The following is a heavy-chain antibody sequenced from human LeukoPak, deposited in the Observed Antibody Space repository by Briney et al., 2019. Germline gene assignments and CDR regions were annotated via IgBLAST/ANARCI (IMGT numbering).Heavy chain of an antibody. CDR1: GGSISSYY. CDR2: IYYSGST. Sequence: SETLSLTCTVSGGSISSYYWSWIRQPPGKGLEWIGYIYYSGSTNYNPSLKSRVTISVDTSKNQFSLKLSSVTAADTAVYYCAREAEEMTFVDYWGQGTLVTVSS. V-gene: IGHV4-59*12. CDR3: AREAEEMTFVDY. D-gene: IGHD5-24*01. J-gene: IGHJ4*02.